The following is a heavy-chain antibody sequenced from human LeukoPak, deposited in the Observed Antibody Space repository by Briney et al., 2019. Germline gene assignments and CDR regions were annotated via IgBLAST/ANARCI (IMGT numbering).Heavy chain of an antibody. CDR2: IYYSGST. CDR1: GGSISSSSYY. V-gene: IGHV4-39*01. Sequence: SETLSLTCTVSGGSISSSSYYWGWIRQPPGKGLEWIGSIYYSGSTYYNPSLKSRVTISVDTSKNQFSLKPSSVTAADTAVYYCARHLSGSYSPYYFDYWGQGTLVTVSS. CDR3: ARHLSGSYSPYYFDY. D-gene: IGHD1-26*01. J-gene: IGHJ4*02.